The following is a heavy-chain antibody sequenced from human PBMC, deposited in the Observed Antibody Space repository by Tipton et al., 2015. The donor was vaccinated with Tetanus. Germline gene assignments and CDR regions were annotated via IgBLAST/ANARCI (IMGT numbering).Heavy chain of an antibody. D-gene: IGHD2-8*01. Sequence: TLSLTCTVSGGSISSYYWSWIRQPPGEGLEWIGYISHRGSTNYNPSLKSRVTMSVDTSKNQFSLKLSSVTAADTAVYYCARHGGSGYCSNGVCYVGAFDIWGQGTMVTVSS. V-gene: IGHV4-59*08. CDR3: ARHGGSGYCSNGVCYVGAFDI. CDR2: ISHRGST. CDR1: GGSISSYY. J-gene: IGHJ3*02.